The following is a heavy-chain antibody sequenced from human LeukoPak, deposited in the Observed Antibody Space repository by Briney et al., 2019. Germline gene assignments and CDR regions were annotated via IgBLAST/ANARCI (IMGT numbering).Heavy chain of an antibody. V-gene: IGHV3-9*03. Sequence: GRSLRLSCAASGFTFDDYAMHWVRQAPGKGLEWVSGISWNSGSIGYADSVKGRFTISRDNAKNSQYLQMNSLRAEDMALYYCAKDMGGYYTLYYFDYWGQGTLVTVSS. CDR3: AKDMGGYYTLYYFDY. CDR1: GFTFDDYA. D-gene: IGHD3-3*01. CDR2: ISWNSGSI. J-gene: IGHJ4*02.